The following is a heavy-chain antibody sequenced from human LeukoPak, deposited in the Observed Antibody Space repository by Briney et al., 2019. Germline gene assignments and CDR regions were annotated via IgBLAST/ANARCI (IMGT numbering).Heavy chain of an antibody. CDR2: ISDDGTTK. CDR3: ARWYCNSYTCYYDY. D-gene: IGHD2/OR15-2a*01. Sequence: GRSLRLSCAASGFTFGSYAMHWVRQAPGKGLEWVAVISDDGTTKYYADSVKGRFTIFRDNSKNTLYLQMNSLRGEDTAVYYCARWYCNSYTCYYDYWGQGTLVTVSS. J-gene: IGHJ4*02. V-gene: IGHV3-30*14. CDR1: GFTFGSYA.